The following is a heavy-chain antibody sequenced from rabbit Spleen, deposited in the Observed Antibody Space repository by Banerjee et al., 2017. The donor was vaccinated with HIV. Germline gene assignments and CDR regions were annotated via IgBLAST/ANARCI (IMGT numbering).Heavy chain of an antibody. CDR3: ARCAVADGLLTRLDL. Sequence: QSLEESGGDLVKPGASLTLTCTASGVSFSSNYYMCWVRQAPGKGLEWIACVYAGSSGNTYYASWAKGRFTISKTSSTTVTLQMTSLTAADTATYFCARCAVADGLLTRLDLWGQGTLVTVS. CDR2: VYAGSSGNT. CDR1: GVSFSSNYY. J-gene: IGHJ3*01. D-gene: IGHD2-1*01. V-gene: IGHV1S40*01.